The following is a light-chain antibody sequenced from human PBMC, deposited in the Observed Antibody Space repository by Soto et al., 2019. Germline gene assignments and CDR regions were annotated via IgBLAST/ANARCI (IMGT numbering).Light chain of an antibody. CDR1: QSVSSY. V-gene: IGKV3-11*01. Sequence: IVLTPSPGTLALSPGERATPSRRASQSVSSYLAWYQQKPGQAPRLLIYDASNRATGIPARFSGSGSGTDFTLTISSLEPEDFAVYYCQQRSNWLTFGGGTKVDIK. CDR3: QQRSNWLT. CDR2: DAS. J-gene: IGKJ4*01.